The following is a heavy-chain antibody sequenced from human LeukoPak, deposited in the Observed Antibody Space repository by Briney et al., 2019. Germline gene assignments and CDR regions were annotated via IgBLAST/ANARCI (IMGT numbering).Heavy chain of an antibody. Sequence: GGSLRLSCAASGFTFSSYGMHWVRQAPGKGLEWVAVISYDGSNKYYADSVKGRFTISRDNSKNTLYLQMNSLRAEDTALYYCAKDKGGVYYYYMDVWGKGTTVTISS. CDR2: ISYDGSNK. D-gene: IGHD1-26*01. J-gene: IGHJ6*03. CDR3: AKDKGGVYYYYMDV. CDR1: GFTFSSYG. V-gene: IGHV3-30*18.